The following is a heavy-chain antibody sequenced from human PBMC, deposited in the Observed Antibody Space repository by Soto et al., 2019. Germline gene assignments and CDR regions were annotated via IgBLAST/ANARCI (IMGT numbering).Heavy chain of an antibody. CDR1: GFTFSHYW. CDR2: INTDASST. Sequence: EVQLVESGGGLVQPGGSLRLSCAASGFTFSHYWMQWVRQAPGKGLVWVSRINTDASSTTYADSVRGRFTISRDNAKNTLYLQMNSLRADDTAVYYCASEGNDYGDYGFGYWGQGALVTVSS. CDR3: ASEGNDYGDYGFGY. D-gene: IGHD4-17*01. V-gene: IGHV3-74*01. J-gene: IGHJ4*02.